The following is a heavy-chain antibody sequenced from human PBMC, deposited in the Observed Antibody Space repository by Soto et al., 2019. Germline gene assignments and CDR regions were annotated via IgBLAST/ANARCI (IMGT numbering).Heavy chain of an antibody. J-gene: IGHJ5*02. D-gene: IGHD4-17*01. CDR2: INHSGST. CDR1: GGSFSGFY. Sequence: SDTLSLTCAVYGGSFSGFYWSWIRQPPGKGLEWIGEINHSGSTNYNPSLKSRVTISVDTSKNQFSLKLSSVTAADTAVYYCARVGTVISTPSVYNWFDPWGQGTLVTVSS. CDR3: ARVGTVISTPSVYNWFDP. V-gene: IGHV4-34*01.